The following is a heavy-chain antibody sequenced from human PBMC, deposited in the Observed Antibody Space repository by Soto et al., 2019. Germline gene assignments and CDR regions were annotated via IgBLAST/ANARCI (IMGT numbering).Heavy chain of an antibody. D-gene: IGHD2-15*01. Sequence: QVQLQQWGAGLLKPSETLSLTCAVYGGSFSGYYWSWIRQPPGKGLEWIGEIKHSGSTNYNPSLTSRVTISVDTSKNQFSLKLSSVTAADTAVYYCARRSGGSCLGGWGQGTLVTVSS. J-gene: IGHJ4*02. CDR1: GGSFSGYY. CDR2: IKHSGST. CDR3: ARRSGGSCLGG. V-gene: IGHV4-34*01.